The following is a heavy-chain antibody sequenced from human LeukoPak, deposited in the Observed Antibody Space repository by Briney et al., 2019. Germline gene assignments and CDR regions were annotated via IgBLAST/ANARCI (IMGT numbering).Heavy chain of an antibody. J-gene: IGHJ6*03. D-gene: IGHD6-19*01. Sequence: RPGGSLRLSCAASGFTFGDHGISWVRQAPGKGLEWVAGINWYGDISSYADSVKGPFTIARYNAKNSLYLQMNRLRDEDTAVYYCARSGGWNYYYYYMDVWGKGTTVIAS. CDR1: GFTFGDHG. V-gene: IGHV3-20*04. CDR2: INWYGDIS. CDR3: ARSGGWNYYYYYMDV.